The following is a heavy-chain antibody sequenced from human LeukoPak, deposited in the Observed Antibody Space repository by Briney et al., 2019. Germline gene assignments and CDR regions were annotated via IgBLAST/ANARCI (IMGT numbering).Heavy chain of an antibody. CDR3: ARGGGITMVRGVLVH. CDR2: LYYSGST. J-gene: IGHJ4*02. Sequence: TSQTLSLTCTVSGGSISSGDYYWSWIRQPPGKGLEWIGYLYYSGSTYYNPSLKSRVTISVDTSKNQFSLKLSSVTAADTAVYYCARGGGITMVRGVLVHWGQGTLVTVSS. D-gene: IGHD3-10*01. V-gene: IGHV4-30-4*08. CDR1: GGSISSGDYY.